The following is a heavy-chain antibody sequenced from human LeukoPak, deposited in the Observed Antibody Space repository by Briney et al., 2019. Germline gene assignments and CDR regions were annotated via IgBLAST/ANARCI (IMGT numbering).Heavy chain of an antibody. CDR2: ISSTSSTI. CDR3: AGRSYGMDV. J-gene: IGHJ6*02. Sequence: PGGSLRLSCAASGFTFSSYWMHWVRQAPGKGLEWVSYISSTSSTIHYADAVKGRFTISRDNAKNSLYLQMNSLRDEDTAVYYCAGRSYGMDVWGQGTTVTVSS. CDR1: GFTFSSYW. V-gene: IGHV3-48*02.